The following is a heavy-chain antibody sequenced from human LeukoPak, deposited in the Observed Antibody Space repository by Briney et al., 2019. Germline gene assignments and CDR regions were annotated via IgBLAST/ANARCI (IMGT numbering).Heavy chain of an antibody. CDR2: IYYSGST. Sequence: SETLSLTCTVSGGSISSSRYYWGWIRQPPGKGLEWIGNIYYSGSTYYNPSLKSRVTISVDTSKNQFSLKLSSVTAADTAVYYCARSSYDTLEYWGQGTLVTVSS. D-gene: IGHD3-16*01. J-gene: IGHJ4*02. CDR1: GGSISSSRYY. V-gene: IGHV4-39*01. CDR3: ARSSYDTLEY.